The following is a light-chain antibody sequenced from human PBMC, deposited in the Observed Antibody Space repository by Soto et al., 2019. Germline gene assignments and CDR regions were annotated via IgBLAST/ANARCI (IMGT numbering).Light chain of an antibody. Sequence: DIQMTQSPSSLSASVGDRVTVTCRASQTISSYLNWYQHKPGKAPKLLIYAASNLQSGVPSRFSGSGSGTDFTLTISSLQPEDFATYYCQQSYTTPRTFGQGTKLEIK. CDR1: QTISSY. CDR3: QQSYTTPRT. CDR2: AAS. J-gene: IGKJ2*01. V-gene: IGKV1-39*01.